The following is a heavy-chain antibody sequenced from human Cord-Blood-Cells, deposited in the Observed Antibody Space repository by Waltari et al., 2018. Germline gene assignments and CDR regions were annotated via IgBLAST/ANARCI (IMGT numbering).Heavy chain of an antibody. D-gene: IGHD1-26*01. J-gene: IGHJ3*02. CDR1: GFTFDDYD. CDR2: ISWNIGSI. V-gene: IGHV3-9*03. Sequence: EVQLVESGGGLVQPGRSLRLSCAASGFTFDDYDMHWVRQAPGKGLEWVSGISWNIGSIGYADSVKGRFTISRDNAKNSLYLQMNSLRAEDMALYYCAKSSGSYATLGEAFDIWGQGTMVTVSS. CDR3: AKSSGSYATLGEAFDI.